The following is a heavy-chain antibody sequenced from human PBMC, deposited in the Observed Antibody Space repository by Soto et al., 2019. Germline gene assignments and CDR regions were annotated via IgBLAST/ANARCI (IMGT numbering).Heavy chain of an antibody. CDR3: ARRYGLSAFDI. Sequence: QVQLQESGPGLVKPSETLSLTCTVSGGSISSYYWSWIRQPPGKGLEWIGDIYYSGSTNYNPSLKSRVTISVDTSKNQFSPKLSSVTAAHTAVYYCARRYGLSAFDIWGQGTMVTVSS. CDR1: GGSISSYY. J-gene: IGHJ3*02. CDR2: IYYSGST. V-gene: IGHV4-59*08. D-gene: IGHD3-10*01.